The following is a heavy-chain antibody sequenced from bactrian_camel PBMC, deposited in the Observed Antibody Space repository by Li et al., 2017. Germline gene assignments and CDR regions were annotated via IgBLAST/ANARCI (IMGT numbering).Heavy chain of an antibody. J-gene: IGHJ4*01. D-gene: IGHD6*01. CDR1: GYTYNRNC. V-gene: IGHV3S1*01. Sequence: HVQLVESGGGSVQAGGSLRLSCAASGYTYNRNCMAWFRQAPGKEREGVARIATGSGNTYYADSVKGRFIITRDKAKDLVYLQMNGLQPEDTGVYYCAADQLYGTCRDVISGGITSRAREPRSPSP. CDR2: IATGSGNT.